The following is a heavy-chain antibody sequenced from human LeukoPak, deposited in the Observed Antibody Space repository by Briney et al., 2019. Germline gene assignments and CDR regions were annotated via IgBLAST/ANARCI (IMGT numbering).Heavy chain of an antibody. CDR1: GFSFTSYW. V-gene: IGHV3-74*01. D-gene: IGHD6-19*01. Sequence: GGSLRLSCAASGFSFTSYWMHWVRQAPGKGLVWISCINTDGSGTTYADSVKGRFTISRDNSKNTLSLQMNSLRAEDTAVYFCARILSSAWGELGYWGQGTLVTVSS. CDR3: ARILSSAWGELGY. J-gene: IGHJ4*02. CDR2: INTDGSGT.